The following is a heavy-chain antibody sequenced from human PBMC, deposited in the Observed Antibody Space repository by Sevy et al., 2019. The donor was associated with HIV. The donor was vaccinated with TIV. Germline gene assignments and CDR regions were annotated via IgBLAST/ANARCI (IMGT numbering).Heavy chain of an antibody. CDR3: ARERQLVLDY. D-gene: IGHD6-13*01. J-gene: IGHJ4*02. Sequence: SETLSLTCTVSGGSISSYYWSWIRQPPGKALEWIGYVYYGGSTNYNPSLKSRVTISIDTSKNQFSLKLTSVTAADTAVYYCARERQLVLDYWGQGTLVTVSS. CDR2: VYYGGST. CDR1: GGSISSYY. V-gene: IGHV4-59*01.